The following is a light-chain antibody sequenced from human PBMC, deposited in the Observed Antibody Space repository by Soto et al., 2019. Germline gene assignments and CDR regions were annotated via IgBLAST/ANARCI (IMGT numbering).Light chain of an antibody. V-gene: IGKV3D-20*02. J-gene: IGKJ1*01. CDR3: QQRSHWPPWT. CDR2: DAS. CDR1: QSVSSSY. Sequence: ESVLTQSPGALSLSPGERATLSCGASQSVSSSYLAWYQQKPGQAPRLLIYDASNRATGIPARFSGSGSGTDFTLTISSLEPEDFAVYYCQQRSHWPPWTFGQGTKV.